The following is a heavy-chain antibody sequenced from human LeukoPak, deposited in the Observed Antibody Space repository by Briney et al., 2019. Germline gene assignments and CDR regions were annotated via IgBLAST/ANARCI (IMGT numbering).Heavy chain of an antibody. Sequence: PSETLSLTCTNSGYSISSGYYWGWIRQPPGKGLEWIGSIYHSGSTYYNPSLKSRVTISLDTSENQFSLKLSSVTAADTAVYYCARDLYSSGWGYFDYWGQGTLVTVSS. CDR2: IYHSGST. V-gene: IGHV4-38-2*02. D-gene: IGHD6-19*01. J-gene: IGHJ4*02. CDR3: ARDLYSSGWGYFDY. CDR1: GYSISSGYY.